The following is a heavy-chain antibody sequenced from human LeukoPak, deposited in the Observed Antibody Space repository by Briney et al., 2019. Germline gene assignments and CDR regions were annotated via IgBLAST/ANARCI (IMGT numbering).Heavy chain of an antibody. CDR2: ISSSSSYI. CDR1: GFTFSSYS. V-gene: IGHV3-21*01. D-gene: IGHD2-15*01. J-gene: IGHJ6*02. CDR3: ARYCSGGSCYSGFYYYYGMDV. Sequence: KTGGSLRLSCAASGFTFSSYSMNWVRQAPGKGLEWVSSISSSSSYIYYADSVKGRFTISRDNAKNSLYLQMSSLRAEDTAVYYCARYCSGGSCYSGFYYYYGMDVWGQGTTVTVSS.